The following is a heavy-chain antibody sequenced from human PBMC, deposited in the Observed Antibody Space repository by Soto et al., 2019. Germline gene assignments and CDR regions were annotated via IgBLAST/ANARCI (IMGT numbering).Heavy chain of an antibody. CDR3: ARPLYSYASGSHYYYYGMDV. V-gene: IGHV5-10-1*01. CDR1: GYSFTSYW. Sequence: RESLKISCNGSGYSFTSYWIGWVRQLPWKGLEWMLRIYPSDSYTNYSPSSQGHVPISADKSISTAYLQWSSLKASDTAMYYCARPLYSYASGSHYYYYGMDVWGQGTTVTVSS. CDR2: IYPSDSYT. J-gene: IGHJ6*02. D-gene: IGHD3-10*01.